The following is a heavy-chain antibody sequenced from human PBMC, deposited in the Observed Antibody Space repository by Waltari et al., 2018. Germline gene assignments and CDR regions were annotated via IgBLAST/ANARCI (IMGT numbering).Heavy chain of an antibody. V-gene: IGHV4-34*01. Sequence: QVQLQQWGAGLLKPSETLSLTCAVYGGSFSGYYWSWIRQPPGKGLEWIGEINHSGSTNYNPSLKSRVTISVDTSKNQFSLKLSSVTAADTAVYYCARAPYSSGWYPRYFQHWGQGTLVTVSS. CDR1: GGSFSGYY. CDR2: INHSGST. J-gene: IGHJ1*01. D-gene: IGHD6-19*01. CDR3: ARAPYSSGWYPRYFQH.